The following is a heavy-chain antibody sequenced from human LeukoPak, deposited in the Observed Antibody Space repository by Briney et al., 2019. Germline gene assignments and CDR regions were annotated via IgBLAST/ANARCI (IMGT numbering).Heavy chain of an antibody. Sequence: PGRSLRLSCAASGFTFSSYGMHWVRQAPGKGLEWEAVISYDGSNKYYADSVKGRFTISRDNSKNTLYLQMNSLRAEDTAVYYCARTFWSGYWGFDYWGQGTLVTVSS. CDR2: ISYDGSNK. V-gene: IGHV3-30*03. CDR3: ARTFWSGYWGFDY. D-gene: IGHD3-3*01. CDR1: GFTFSSYG. J-gene: IGHJ4*02.